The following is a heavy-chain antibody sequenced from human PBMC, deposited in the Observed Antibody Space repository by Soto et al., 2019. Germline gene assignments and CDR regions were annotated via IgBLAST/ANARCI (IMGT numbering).Heavy chain of an antibody. Sequence: QITLKESGPALVKPTQTLTLTCGFSGLPFSTSAEGVAWIRQPPGKALEWLALIYWDDDKRYSPSLKSRLTITRDTSKNQVVLTMTNMDPVDTGTYYCAHRTMVRGVVGAHFDNWGQGTLVTVSS. D-gene: IGHD3-10*01. J-gene: IGHJ4*02. CDR1: GLPFSTSAEG. CDR2: IYWDDDK. V-gene: IGHV2-5*02. CDR3: AHRTMVRGVVGAHFDN.